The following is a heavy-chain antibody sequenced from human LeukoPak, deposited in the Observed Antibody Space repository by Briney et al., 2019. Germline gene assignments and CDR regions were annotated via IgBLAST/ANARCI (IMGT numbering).Heavy chain of an antibody. Sequence: PGGSPRLSCAASGFTFSSYWMHWVRQAPGKGLVWLSRIHSDGSSTSYADSVKGRFTISRDNAKNTLYLQMNSLRAEDTAVYYCARARVGYILDYWGQGTLVTVSS. CDR2: IHSDGSST. CDR1: GFTFSSYW. V-gene: IGHV3-74*01. D-gene: IGHD5-24*01. CDR3: ARARVGYILDY. J-gene: IGHJ4*02.